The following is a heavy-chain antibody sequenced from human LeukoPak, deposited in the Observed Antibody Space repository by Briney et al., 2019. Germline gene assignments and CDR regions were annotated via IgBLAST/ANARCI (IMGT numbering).Heavy chain of an antibody. CDR2: IYYSGST. V-gene: IGHV4-59*08. J-gene: IGHJ4*02. CDR3: ASLTYGYFDY. Sequence: SETLSLTCTVSGGSISSYYWSWIRQPPGKGLEWIGYIYYSGSTDYNPSLKSRVTISVDTSKNQFSLKLNSLTAADTAVYYCASLTYGYFDYWGQGTLVTVSS. CDR1: GGSISSYY. D-gene: IGHD2-8*01.